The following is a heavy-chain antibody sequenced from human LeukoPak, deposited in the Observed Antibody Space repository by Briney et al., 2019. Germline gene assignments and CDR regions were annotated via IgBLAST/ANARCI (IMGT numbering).Heavy chain of an antibody. D-gene: IGHD1/OR15-1a*01. CDR3: ARDHWNSDAFDI. CDR1: GYTFTGYY. V-gene: IGHV1-2*02. Sequence: ASVKVSCKASGYTFTGYYMHWVRQAPGQGLEWMGWINPNSGGTNYAQKFQGRVTMTRATSISTAYMELSRLRSDDTAVYYCARDHWNSDAFDIWGQGTMVTVSS. CDR2: INPNSGGT. J-gene: IGHJ3*02.